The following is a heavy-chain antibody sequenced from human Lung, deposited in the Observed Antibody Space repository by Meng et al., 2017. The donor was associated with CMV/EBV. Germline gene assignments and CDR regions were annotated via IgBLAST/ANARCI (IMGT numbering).Heavy chain of an antibody. V-gene: IGHV3-11*01. J-gene: IGHJ4*02. CDR2: ISSSGSTI. CDR3: ARVRRHDSWSGPFVDY. D-gene: IGHD3-3*01. Sequence: GGSXRLXCAASGFTFSDYYMSWIRQAPGKGLEWVSYISSSGSTIYYADSVKGRFTISRDNAKNSLYLQMNSLRAEDTAVYYCARVRRHDSWSGPFVDYWGQGTLVTVSS. CDR1: GFTFSDYY.